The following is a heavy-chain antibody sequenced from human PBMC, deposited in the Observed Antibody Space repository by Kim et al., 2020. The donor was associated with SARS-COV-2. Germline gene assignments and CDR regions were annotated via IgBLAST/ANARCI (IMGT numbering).Heavy chain of an antibody. Sequence: SETLSLTCTVSGDSISSGGYWWGWIRQPPGKELEWVGSIYYSGSTYYSPSLKSRVTISVDTSKNQFSLKLNSVTAADTAVYYCARQIGGGKWTFGYRGQGTLLTVSS. D-gene: IGHD2-21*01. CDR3: ARQIGGGKWTFGY. CDR2: IYYSGST. CDR1: GDSISSGGYW. V-gene: IGHV4-39*01. J-gene: IGHJ4*02.